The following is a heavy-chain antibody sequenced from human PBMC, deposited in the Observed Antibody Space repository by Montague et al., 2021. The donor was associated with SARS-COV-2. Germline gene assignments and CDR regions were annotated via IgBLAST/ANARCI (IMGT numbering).Heavy chain of an antibody. V-gene: IGHV4-34*01. D-gene: IGHD2-21*02. J-gene: IGHJ6*02. CDR2: INHSGST. CDR3: ARGSWHIVVVAAIRDGYYGMDV. CDR1: GGSFSGYY. Sequence: SETLSLTCAVYGGSFSGYYWSWIRQPPGKGLEWIGEINHSGSTNYNPSXXSRVTISVDTSKNQFSLKLSSVTAADTAVYYCARGSWHIVVVAAIRDGYYGMDVWGQGTTVTVSS.